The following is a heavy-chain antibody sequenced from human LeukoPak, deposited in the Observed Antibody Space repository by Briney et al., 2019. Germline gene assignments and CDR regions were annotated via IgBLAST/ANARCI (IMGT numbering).Heavy chain of an antibody. J-gene: IGHJ4*02. D-gene: IGHD3-10*01. V-gene: IGHV3-21*01. CDR2: ISSSSSYI. Sequence: GGSLRLSCAASGFTFSSYSLNWVRQAPGKGLEWVSSISSSSSYIYYADSVKGRFTISRDNAKNSLYLQMNSLRAEDTAVYYCARGGAGDPFDYWGQGTLVTVSS. CDR3: ARGGAGDPFDY. CDR1: GFTFSSYS.